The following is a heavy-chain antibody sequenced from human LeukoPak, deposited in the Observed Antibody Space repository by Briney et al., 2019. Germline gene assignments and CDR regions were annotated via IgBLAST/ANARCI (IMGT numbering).Heavy chain of an antibody. J-gene: IGHJ6*02. V-gene: IGHV3-30*02. D-gene: IGHD1-26*01. Sequence: XHXVRXXPXXGLEWXXXXXXXXXXXYYADSVKGRFTISRDNSKNTLYLQMNSLRAEDTAVYYCAKDLDSGSQLSFTDYYYYYGMDVWGQGTTVTVSS. CDR3: AKDLDSGSQLSFTDYYYYYGMDV. CDR2: XXXXXXXX.